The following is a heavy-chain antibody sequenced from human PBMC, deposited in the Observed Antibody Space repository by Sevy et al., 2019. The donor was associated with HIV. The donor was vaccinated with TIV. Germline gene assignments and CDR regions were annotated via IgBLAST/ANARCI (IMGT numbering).Heavy chain of an antibody. V-gene: IGHV3-74*01. CDR3: VAANSWEDY. J-gene: IGHJ4*02. CDR2: VNSDGGDT. D-gene: IGHD6-13*01. CDR1: GYTFSNYW. Sequence: GGSLRLSCEGSGYTFSNYWMHWVRQAPGKGLEWVSRVNSDGGDTAYGDSVKGRFTISRDNAENTMSLQMNSLRAEDTGLYYCVAANSWEDYWGQGTLVTVSS.